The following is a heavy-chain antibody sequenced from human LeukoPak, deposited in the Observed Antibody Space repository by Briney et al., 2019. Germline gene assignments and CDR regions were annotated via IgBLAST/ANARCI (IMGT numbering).Heavy chain of an antibody. CDR3: AREYCTSTSCYQYFDY. J-gene: IGHJ4*02. V-gene: IGHV1-2*06. CDR2: SNPNSGGT. D-gene: IGHD2-2*01. CDR1: GYTFTGYY. Sequence: ASVKVSCKSSGYTFTGYYIHWVRPAPGQGLEWMGRSNPNSGGTNYAQKFQGRVTMTRDTSISTAYMELSRLRSDDTAVYFCAREYCTSTSCYQYFDYWGQGALVTVSS.